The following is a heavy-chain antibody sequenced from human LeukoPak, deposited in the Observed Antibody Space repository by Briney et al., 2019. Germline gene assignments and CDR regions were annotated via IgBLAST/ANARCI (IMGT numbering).Heavy chain of an antibody. V-gene: IGHV3-30-3*01. CDR2: ISSDGSNE. CDR1: GFIFNNYV. J-gene: IGHJ4*02. Sequence: PGGSLRLSCAASGFIFNNYVMQWVRQAPGKGLEWVALISSDGSNEFYADSAKGRFTISRDNAKNTLYLQMNSLRAEDTGVYYCVREYPASFDYWGQGTLVTVSS. CDR3: VREYPASFDY.